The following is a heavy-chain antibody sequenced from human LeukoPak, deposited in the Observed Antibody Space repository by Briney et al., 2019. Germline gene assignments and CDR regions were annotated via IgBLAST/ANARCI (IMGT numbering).Heavy chain of an antibody. J-gene: IGHJ4*02. CDR3: ARRSTYDSSGYYYPHFDY. CDR2: IYYSGST. Sequence: SETLSLTCTVSGGSISSYYWGWIRQPPGKGLEWIGSIYYSGSTYYNPSLKSRVTISVDTSKNQFSLKLSSVTAADTAVYYCARRSTYDSSGYYYPHFDYWGQGTLVTVSS. CDR1: GGSISSYY. D-gene: IGHD3-22*01. V-gene: IGHV4-39*01.